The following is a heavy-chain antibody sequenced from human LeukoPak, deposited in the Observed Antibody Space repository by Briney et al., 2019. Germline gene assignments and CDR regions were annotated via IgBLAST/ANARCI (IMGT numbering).Heavy chain of an antibody. J-gene: IGHJ3*02. CDR1: GDSINIYY. V-gene: IGHV4-59*08. CDR2: IYYSGST. Sequence: PSVTLSLTCTVSGDSINIYYWSWIPQPPGKGLEWIGYIYYSGSTNYHPFLKSPVTITVRPSQNHFFLKLSSVTASDTAVYYCARHGITYSSGWRDAFDIWGQGTMVTVSS. CDR3: ARHGITYSSGWRDAFDI. D-gene: IGHD6-19*01.